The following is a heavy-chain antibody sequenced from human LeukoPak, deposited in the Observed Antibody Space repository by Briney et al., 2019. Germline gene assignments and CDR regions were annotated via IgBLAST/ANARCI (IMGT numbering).Heavy chain of an antibody. J-gene: IGHJ4*02. CDR1: GFIFSSYS. CDR3: ARDGRSYGSGPTDY. Sequence: GGSLRLSCVGSGFIFSSYSMNWVRQAPGKGLEWISYIRAGSSIIYYADSVKGRFTISRDNAKNSLYLQMNSLRAEDTAVYYCARDGRSYGSGPTDYWGQGTLVTVSS. CDR2: IRAGSSII. V-gene: IGHV3-48*04. D-gene: IGHD3-10*01.